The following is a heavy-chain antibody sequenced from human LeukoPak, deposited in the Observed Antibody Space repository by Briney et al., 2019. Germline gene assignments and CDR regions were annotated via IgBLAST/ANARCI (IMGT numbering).Heavy chain of an antibody. CDR1: GGTFSSYA. CDR2: IIPIFGTA. J-gene: IGHJ4*02. D-gene: IGHD3-22*01. V-gene: IGHV1-69*13. Sequence: SVKVSCKASGGTFSSYAISWVRQAPGQGLEWMGGIIPIFGTANYAQKFQGRVTITADESTSTAYVELSSLRSEDTAVYYCARATHSDYYDSSGHYYFDYWGQGTLVTVSS. CDR3: ARATHSDYYDSSGHYYFDY.